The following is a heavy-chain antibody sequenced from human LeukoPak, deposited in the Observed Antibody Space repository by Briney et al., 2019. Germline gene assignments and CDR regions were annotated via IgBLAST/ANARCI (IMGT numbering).Heavy chain of an antibody. CDR3: ARGGDDIVVVVAASGWFDP. CDR2: INTNTGNP. V-gene: IGHV7-4-1*02. Sequence: GASVKVSCKASGYTFTSYAMNWVRQAPGQGLEWMGWINTNTGNPTYAQGFTGRFVFSLDTSVSTAYLQISSLKAEDTAVYYCARGGDDIVVVVAASGWFDPWGQGTLVTVSS. CDR1: GYTFTSYA. D-gene: IGHD2-15*01. J-gene: IGHJ5*02.